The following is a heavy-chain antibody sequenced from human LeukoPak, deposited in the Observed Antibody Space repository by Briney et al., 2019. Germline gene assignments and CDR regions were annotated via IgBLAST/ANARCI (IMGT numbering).Heavy chain of an antibody. Sequence: GGSLRLSCAASGFTFSSYSMNWVRQAPGKGLEWVSYISSSSSTIYYADSVKGRFTISRDNAKNSLYLQMNSLRAEDTAVYYCARDYIVVVPAAMFNYMDVWGKGTTVTVSS. J-gene: IGHJ6*03. CDR3: ARDYIVVVPAAMFNYMDV. CDR2: ISSSSSTI. CDR1: GFTFSSYS. V-gene: IGHV3-48*01. D-gene: IGHD2-2*01.